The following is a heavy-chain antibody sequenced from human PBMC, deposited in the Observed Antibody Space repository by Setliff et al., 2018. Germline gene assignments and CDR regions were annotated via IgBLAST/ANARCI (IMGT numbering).Heavy chain of an antibody. Sequence: SETMSRTCTVSGGSISSGSYYWSWIRQPAGKGLEWIGHIYTSGSTNYNPSLKSRVTISVDTSKNQFSLKLSSVTAADTAVYYCARGYTHYDFCSGYSDTLDYWGQGTLVTVSS. CDR3: ARGYTHYDFCSGYSDTLDY. D-gene: IGHD3-3*01. V-gene: IGHV4-61*09. CDR2: IYTSGST. J-gene: IGHJ4*02. CDR1: GGSISSGSYY.